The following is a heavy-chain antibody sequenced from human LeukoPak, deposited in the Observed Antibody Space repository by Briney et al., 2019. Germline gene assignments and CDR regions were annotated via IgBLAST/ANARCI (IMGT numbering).Heavy chain of an antibody. CDR3: ARLNSLPVGWRSPSDY. J-gene: IGHJ4*02. V-gene: IGHV3-23*01. CDR1: GFTFSTYA. D-gene: IGHD2/OR15-2a*01. CDR2: VMGPGRET. Sequence: GGSLRLSCAASGFTFSTYAIGWVRQAPGKGRECDSYVMGPGRETYSADSVKGRFPVSRANSPNTLFLLMNSLRDEDTALYHCARLNSLPVGWRSPSDYWGQGTLVTVSS.